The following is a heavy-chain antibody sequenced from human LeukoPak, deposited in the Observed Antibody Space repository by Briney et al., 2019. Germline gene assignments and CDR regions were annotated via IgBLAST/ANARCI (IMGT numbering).Heavy chain of an antibody. CDR2: IVVGSGNT. CDR1: GFTFTSSA. J-gene: IGHJ4*02. D-gene: IGHD1-26*01. V-gene: IGHV1-58*02. CDR3: AAVQVGANYYFDY. Sequence: SVKVTCKASGFTFTSSAMQWVRQARGQRLEWIGWIVVGSGNTNYAQKFQERVTITRDMSTSRAYMELSSLRSEDTAVYYCAAVQVGANYYFDYWGQGTLVTVSS.